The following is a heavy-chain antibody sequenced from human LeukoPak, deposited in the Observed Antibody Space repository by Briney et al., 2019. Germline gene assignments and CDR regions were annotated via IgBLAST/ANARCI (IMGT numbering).Heavy chain of an antibody. Sequence: RSGGSLRLSCAASGFTVSSNYMSWVRQAPGKGLEWVSVIYSGGSTYYADSVKGRFTISRYNSNNTLYLQMNSLRAEDTAVYNCARDLGVTGTMVDSYSGMDVWAKGPRVTVSS. CDR3: ARDLGVTGTMVDSYSGMDV. D-gene: IGHD1-7*01. CDR2: IYSGGST. J-gene: IGHJ6*04. CDR1: GFTVSSNY. V-gene: IGHV3-53*01.